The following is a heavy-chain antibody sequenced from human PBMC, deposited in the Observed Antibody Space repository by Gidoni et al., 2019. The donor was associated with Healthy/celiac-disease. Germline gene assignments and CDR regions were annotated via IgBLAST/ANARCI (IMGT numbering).Heavy chain of an antibody. CDR1: GFTFSSYA. CDR3: ARDQVVYAIYYYYYYMDV. Sequence: QVQLVESGGGVVQPGRSLRLSCAASGFTFSSYAMHWVRQAPGKGLGWVAVISYDGSNKYYADSVKGRFTISRDNSKNTLYLQMNSLRAEDTAVYYCARDQVVYAIYYYYYYMDVWGKGTTVTVSS. V-gene: IGHV3-30-3*01. CDR2: ISYDGSNK. D-gene: IGHD2-8*02. J-gene: IGHJ6*03.